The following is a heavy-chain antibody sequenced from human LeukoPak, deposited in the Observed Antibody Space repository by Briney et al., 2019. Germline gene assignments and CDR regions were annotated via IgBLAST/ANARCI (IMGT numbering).Heavy chain of an antibody. V-gene: IGHV3-21*01. D-gene: IGHD6-19*01. CDR2: ISSSSSYI. Sequence: GGSLRLSCAASGFTFSSYSMNWVRQAPGRGLEWVSSISSSSSYIYYADSVKGRFTISRDNAKNSLYLQMNSLRAEDTAVYYCAGDQGYSSGLLFDYWGQGTLVTVSS. CDR3: AGDQGYSSGLLFDY. CDR1: GFTFSSYS. J-gene: IGHJ4*02.